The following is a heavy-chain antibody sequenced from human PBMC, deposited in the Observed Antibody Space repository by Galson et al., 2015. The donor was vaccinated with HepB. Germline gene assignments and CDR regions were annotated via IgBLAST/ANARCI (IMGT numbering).Heavy chain of an antibody. Sequence: SLRLSCAASGFTFNKFAMTWGRQAPQAPGEGLEWVSSISSDAVNRYYTDSLKGRFTISRDNSKSTLYLQMHSLRAEDTAVYYCTKTTYGGSGKPYYFDSWGQGTLVTVSS. D-gene: IGHD4-23*01. V-gene: IGHV3-23*01. CDR2: ISSDAVNR. CDR1: GFTFNKFA. CDR3: TKTTYGGSGKPYYFDS. J-gene: IGHJ4*02.